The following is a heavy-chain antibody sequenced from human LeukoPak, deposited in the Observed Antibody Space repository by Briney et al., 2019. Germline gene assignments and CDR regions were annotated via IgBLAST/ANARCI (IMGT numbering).Heavy chain of an antibody. CDR2: IYHSGST. CDR3: ARDIEEDYYDSSGYPHDAFDI. Sequence: SETLSLTCTVSGDSISSSNWWNWVRRPPGKGLEWIGEIYHSGSTNYNPSLKSRVTISVDTSKNQFSLKLSPVTAADTAVYYCARDIEEDYYDSSGYPHDAFDIWGQGTMVTVSS. CDR1: GDSISSSNW. D-gene: IGHD3-22*01. J-gene: IGHJ3*02. V-gene: IGHV4-4*02.